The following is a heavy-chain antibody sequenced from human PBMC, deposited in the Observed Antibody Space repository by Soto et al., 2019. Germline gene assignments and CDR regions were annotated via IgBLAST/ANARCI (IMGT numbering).Heavy chain of an antibody. D-gene: IGHD1-26*01. J-gene: IGHJ4*02. CDR3: ARVLIVGATTPAFDY. V-gene: IGHV4-30-4*01. CDR2: IYYSGST. CDR1: GGSISSGDYY. Sequence: QVQLQESGPGLVKPSQTLSLTCTVSGGSISSGDYYWSWIRQPPGKGLEWIGYIYYSGSTYYNPSLKRRVTISVDTSKNQFSLKLSSVTAADTAVYYCARVLIVGATTPAFDYWGQGTLVTVSS.